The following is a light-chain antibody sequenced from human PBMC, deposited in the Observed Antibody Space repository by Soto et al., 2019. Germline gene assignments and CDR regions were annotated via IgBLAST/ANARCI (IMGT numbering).Light chain of an antibody. Sequence: EIVLTQSPATLASSPGQRATLSCRASQSVSSYLDWYHQKPGQAHRLLIYDASNRATGIPARFSGSGSGTDFTLTISSLDPEDFEVYYCQQRSNCPLPFGRGTKVELK. CDR3: QQRSNCPLP. CDR1: QSVSSY. V-gene: IGKV3-11*01. J-gene: IGKJ4*02. CDR2: DAS.